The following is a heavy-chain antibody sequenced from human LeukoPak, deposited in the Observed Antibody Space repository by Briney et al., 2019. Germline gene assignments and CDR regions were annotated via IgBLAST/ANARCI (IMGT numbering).Heavy chain of an antibody. J-gene: IGHJ3*02. CDR2: ISGSGGST. Sequence: GGSLRLSCAASGFTFSSYGMSWVRQAPGKGLEWVSAISGSGGSTYYADSVKGRFTTSRDNAKNSLYLQMNSLRAEDTAVYYCARVSFRSSSPGYAFDIWGQGTMVTVSS. V-gene: IGHV3-23*01. CDR3: ARVSFRSSSPGYAFDI. D-gene: IGHD6-6*01. CDR1: GFTFSSYG.